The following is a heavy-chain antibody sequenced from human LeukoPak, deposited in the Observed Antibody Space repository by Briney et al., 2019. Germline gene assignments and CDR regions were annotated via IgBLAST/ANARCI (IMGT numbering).Heavy chain of an antibody. CDR1: GFTLNKYS. J-gene: IGHJ4*02. CDR3: LRDCGYTGNFEF. CDR2: ISSHSIFI. D-gene: IGHD5-12*01. Sequence: GGSLTLPCAASGFTLNKYSIKWVRQAPGKGLEWVSSISSHSIFISYADSVKGQFTMSRDNAKDSVFVQMNSLIVEDTAVYYCLRDCGYTGNFEFWGQGTLVTVSS. V-gene: IGHV3-21*01.